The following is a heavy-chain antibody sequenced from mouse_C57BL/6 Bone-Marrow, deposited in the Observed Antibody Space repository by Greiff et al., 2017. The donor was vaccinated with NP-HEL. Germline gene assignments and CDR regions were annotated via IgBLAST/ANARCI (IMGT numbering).Heavy chain of an antibody. J-gene: IGHJ2*01. CDR3: ARASTMITTGGYFDY. D-gene: IGHD2-4*01. V-gene: IGHV1-42*01. CDR1: GYSFTGYY. CDR2: INPSTGGT. Sequence: VQLKESGPELVKPGASVKISCKASGYSFTGYYMNWVKQSPEKSLEWIGEINPSTGGTTYNQKFKAKATLTVDKSSSTAYMQLKSLTSEDSAVYYCARASTMITTGGYFDYWGQGTTLTVSS.